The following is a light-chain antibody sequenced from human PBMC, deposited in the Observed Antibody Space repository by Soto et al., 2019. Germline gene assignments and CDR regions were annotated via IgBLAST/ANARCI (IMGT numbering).Light chain of an antibody. CDR2: KAS. CDR1: QSISSW. V-gene: IGKV1-5*03. CDR3: PHNHLYSAA. Sequence: DIQMTQSPSTLPASVGDRVTITCRASQSISSWLAWYQQKPGKAPKLLIYKASTLKSGVPSRFRGSGSGTEFTLTISIPPPDHFATYFCPHNHLYSAAFVQGTKVDIK. J-gene: IGKJ1*01.